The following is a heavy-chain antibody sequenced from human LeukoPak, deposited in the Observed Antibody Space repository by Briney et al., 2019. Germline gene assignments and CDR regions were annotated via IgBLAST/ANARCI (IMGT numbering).Heavy chain of an antibody. D-gene: IGHD2-8*01. J-gene: IGHJ6*03. CDR3: AREGVGHYYYYYMDV. CDR2: IKQDGSEK. Sequence: PGGSLRLSCAASGFTFSSYWMSWVRQAPGKGLEWVANIKQDGSEKYYVDSVKGRFTISRDNAKNSLYLQMNSLRAEDTAVYYCAREGVGHYYYYYMDVWGKGTTVTISS. CDR1: GFTFSSYW. V-gene: IGHV3-7*01.